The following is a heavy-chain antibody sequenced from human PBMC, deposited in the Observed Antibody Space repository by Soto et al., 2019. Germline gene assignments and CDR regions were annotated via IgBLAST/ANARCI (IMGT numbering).Heavy chain of an antibody. D-gene: IGHD4-17*01. J-gene: IGHJ4*02. CDR3: ARDQVKGTVTII. CDR2: ISGDGSNK. CDR1: GFTFRNYA. Sequence: QVQLVESGGGVVQPGRSLRLSCAASGFTFRNYAMQWVRQALGKGLEWVAVISGDGSNKYYAESVKGRCTISRDNSKNTMYLQMNSLRADDTAVYYCARDQVKGTVTIIWGQGTLVTVSS. V-gene: IGHV3-30*04.